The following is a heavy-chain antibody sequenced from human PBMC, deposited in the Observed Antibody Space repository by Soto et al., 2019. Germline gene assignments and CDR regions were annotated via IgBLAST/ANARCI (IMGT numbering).Heavy chain of an antibody. Sequence: GSLRLSCAASGFTFRSYGMHWVRQAPGKGLEWVAVIWYDGSNKYYADSVKGRFTISRDNSKNTLYLQMNSLRAEDTAVYYCARETVTNYYYYGMDVWGQGTTVTVSS. D-gene: IGHD4-4*01. J-gene: IGHJ6*02. CDR1: GFTFRSYG. CDR2: IWYDGSNK. V-gene: IGHV3-33*01. CDR3: ARETVTNYYYYGMDV.